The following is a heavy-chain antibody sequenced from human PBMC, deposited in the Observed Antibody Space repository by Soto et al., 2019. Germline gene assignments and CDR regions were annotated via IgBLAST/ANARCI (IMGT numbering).Heavy chain of an antibody. V-gene: IGHV2-5*02. CDR3: AGRGLTTWWGDGMGV. Sequence: ISLKESGPTLVKPTQTLTLTCTFSGFSLRTSGLGVGWIRQPPGKALEWLALIYWDDDKRYSPSLKSRLTITQDTSKNQVVLRMTNMDPVDTATYYWAGRGLTTWWGDGMGVWGQGIMVSVSS. D-gene: IGHD4-4*01. J-gene: IGHJ6*02. CDR2: IYWDDDK. CDR1: GFSLRTSGLG.